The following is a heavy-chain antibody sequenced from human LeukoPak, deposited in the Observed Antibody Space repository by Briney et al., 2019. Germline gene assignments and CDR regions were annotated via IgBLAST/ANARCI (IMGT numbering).Heavy chain of an antibody. D-gene: IGHD1-26*01. V-gene: IGHV1-2*02. J-gene: IGHJ2*01. Sequence: GASVKVSCKASGYTFTGYYMHWVRQAPGQGLEWMGWINPNSGGTNYAQKFLGRVIMTRDTSISTAYMELSRLRSDDTAVYYCARDGIVGAMGGWYFDLWGRGTLVTVSS. CDR3: ARDGIVGAMGGWYFDL. CDR2: INPNSGGT. CDR1: GYTFTGYY.